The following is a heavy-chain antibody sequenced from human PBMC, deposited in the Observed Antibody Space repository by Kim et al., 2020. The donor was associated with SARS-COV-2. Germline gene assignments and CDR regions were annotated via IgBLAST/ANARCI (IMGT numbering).Heavy chain of an antibody. J-gene: IGHJ4*02. CDR3: ERLLMRGEFKPDY. V-gene: IGHV1-18*01. Sequence: YAQTLQGRVTMTTDTSTSTAYMELRSLRSDDTAVYYCERLLMRGEFKPDYWGQGTLVTVSS. D-gene: IGHD3-10*01.